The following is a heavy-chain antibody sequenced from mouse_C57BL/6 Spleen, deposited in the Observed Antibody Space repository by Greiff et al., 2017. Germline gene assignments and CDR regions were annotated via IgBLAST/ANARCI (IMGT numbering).Heavy chain of an antibody. CDR2: ISSGSSTI. J-gene: IGHJ4*01. CDR3: ARNDYYAMDY. V-gene: IGHV5-17*01. CDR1: GFTFSDYG. Sequence: EVQVVESGGGLVKPGGSLKLSCAASGFTFSDYGMHWVRQAPEKGLEWVAYISSGSSTIYYAEKVKGRFTISRDNAKNTLFLQMTSLRSEDTAMYYCARNDYYAMDYWGQGTSVTVSS.